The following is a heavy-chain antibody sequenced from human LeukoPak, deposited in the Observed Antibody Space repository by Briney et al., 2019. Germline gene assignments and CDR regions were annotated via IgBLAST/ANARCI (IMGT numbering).Heavy chain of an antibody. D-gene: IGHD2-8*02. CDR1: GYTFTTYA. CDR2: INPNSGGT. Sequence: ASVKVSCKASGYTFTTYALNWVRQAPGQGLEWMGWINPNSGGTNYAQKFQGRVTMTRDTPTSTVYMEQSSLRSDDTAVYYCVRDNSIAGRGWCFDPWGQGTLVTVSS. J-gene: IGHJ5*02. V-gene: IGHV1-2*02. CDR3: VRDNSIAGRGWCFDP.